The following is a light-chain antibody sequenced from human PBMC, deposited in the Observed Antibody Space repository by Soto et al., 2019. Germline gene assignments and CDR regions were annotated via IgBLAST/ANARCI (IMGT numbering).Light chain of an antibody. Sequence: DIQMTQSPSTLSASVGDRVTITCRASQTISTWLAWYQQRAGKAPKLLIYKASSLETGVPSRFSGSGSGTEFTLTISSLQPDDFATYHCQQSSSYPWTFGPGTKVDI. J-gene: IGKJ1*01. CDR2: KAS. V-gene: IGKV1-5*03. CDR3: QQSSSYPWT. CDR1: QTISTW.